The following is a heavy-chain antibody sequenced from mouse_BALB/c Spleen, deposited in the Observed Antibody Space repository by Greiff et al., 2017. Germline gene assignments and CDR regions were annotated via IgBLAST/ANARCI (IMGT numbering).Heavy chain of an antibody. CDR3: AREGLRGAWFAY. CDR2: IYPGSGNT. CDR1: GYTFTDYY. Sequence: VKLVESGAELARPGASVKLSCKASGYTFTDYYINWVKQRTGQGLEWIGEIYPGSGNTYYNEKFKGKATLTADKSSSTAYMQLSSLTSEDSAVYFCAREGLRGAWFAYWGQGTLVTVSA. V-gene: IGHV1-77*01. J-gene: IGHJ3*01. D-gene: IGHD2-4*01.